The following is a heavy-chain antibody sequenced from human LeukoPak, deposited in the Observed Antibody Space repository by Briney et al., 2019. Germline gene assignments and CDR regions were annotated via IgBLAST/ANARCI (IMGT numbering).Heavy chain of an antibody. CDR1: GYTFTSYG. V-gene: IGHV1-18*01. J-gene: IGHJ6*02. CDR3: AILVQLVQVYGMDV. Sequence: GASVKVSCKASGYTFTSYGISWVRQAPGQGLEWMGWISAYNGNTNYAQKLQGRVTMTTDTSTSTAYMELRSLRSDDTAVYYCAILVQLVQVYGMDVWGQGTTVTVSS. D-gene: IGHD6-13*01. CDR2: ISAYNGNT.